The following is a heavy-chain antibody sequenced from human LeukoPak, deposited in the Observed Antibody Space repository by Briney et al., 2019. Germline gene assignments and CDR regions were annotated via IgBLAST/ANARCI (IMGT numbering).Heavy chain of an antibody. D-gene: IGHD6-19*01. CDR2: ISSSGSTI. V-gene: IGHV3-11*01. J-gene: IGHJ4*02. CDR3: ATSALAVAVHFDY. Sequence: GGSLRLSCAASGFTFSDYYMSWIRQAPGKGLEWVSYISSSGSTIYYADSVKGRFTISRDNAKNSLYLQMNSLRAEDTAVYYCATSALAVAVHFDYWGQGTLVTVSS. CDR1: GFTFSDYY.